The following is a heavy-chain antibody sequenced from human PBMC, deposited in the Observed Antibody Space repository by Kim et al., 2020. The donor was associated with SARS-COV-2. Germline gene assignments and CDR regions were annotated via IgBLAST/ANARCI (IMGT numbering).Heavy chain of an antibody. Sequence: AGNGNTKYSQKFQGRVTITRDTSASTAYMELSSLRSEDTAVYYCAGGSDYWGQGTLVTVSS. V-gene: IGHV1-3*01. J-gene: IGHJ4*02. CDR3: AGGSDY. D-gene: IGHD2-15*01. CDR2: AGNGNT.